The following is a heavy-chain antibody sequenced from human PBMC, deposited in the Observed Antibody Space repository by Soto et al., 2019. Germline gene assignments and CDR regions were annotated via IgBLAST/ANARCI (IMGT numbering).Heavy chain of an antibody. CDR2: IYHSSAT. CDR3: AGHTNYDILTAFDC. CDR1: GDPVSSSHW. J-gene: IGHJ4*02. V-gene: IGHV4-4*02. D-gene: IGHD3-9*01. Sequence: LSLTCDVSGDPVSSSHWWTWVRQPPGKGLEWIGEIYHSSATNYNPSLLSRVTISLDKAKNQFSLKLNSVTAADTAVYYCAGHTNYDILTAFDCWGQGTLVTVSS.